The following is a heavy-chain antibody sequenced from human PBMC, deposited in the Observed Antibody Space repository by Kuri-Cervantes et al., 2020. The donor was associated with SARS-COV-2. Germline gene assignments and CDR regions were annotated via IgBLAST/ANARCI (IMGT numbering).Heavy chain of an antibody. J-gene: IGHJ1*01. Sequence: GESLKISCAASGFTFSDYYMSWIRQAPGEGLEWVSYISSSSSYTNYADSVKGRFTISRDNSKNTLYLQMNSLRAEDTAVYYCAKSSSGSYVHFQHWGQGTLVTVSS. CDR1: GFTFSDYY. D-gene: IGHD1-26*01. CDR3: AKSSSGSYVHFQH. V-gene: IGHV3-11*03. CDR2: ISSSSSYT.